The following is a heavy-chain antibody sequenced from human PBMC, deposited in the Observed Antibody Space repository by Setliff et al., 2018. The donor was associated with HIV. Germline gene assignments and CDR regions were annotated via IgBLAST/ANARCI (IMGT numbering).Heavy chain of an antibody. Sequence: SETLSLTCAVYGGSFSGYYWSWIRQPPGKGLEWIGEINHSGSTSYNPSLKSRVTISVDTSKNQFSLKLSSVTAADTAVYYCARDEGVVAATETYYYNGLDVWGQGTTVTVSS. CDR3: ARDEGVVAATETYYYNGLDV. V-gene: IGHV4-34*01. CDR1: GGSFSGYY. CDR2: INHSGST. J-gene: IGHJ6*02. D-gene: IGHD2-15*01.